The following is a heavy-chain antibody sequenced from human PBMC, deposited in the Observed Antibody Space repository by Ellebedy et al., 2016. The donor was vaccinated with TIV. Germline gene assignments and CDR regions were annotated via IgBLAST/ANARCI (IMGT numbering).Heavy chain of an antibody. Sequence: AASVKVSCKASGGTLSSYVISWVRQPPGQGLEWMGGIIPIFGAANHAQKFQGRVSITADDSTSTAYMELSGLRSEDTAVYFCARAESGGYAWDYWGQGTLVTVSS. J-gene: IGHJ4*02. D-gene: IGHD5-12*01. CDR1: GGTLSSYV. CDR3: ARAESGGYAWDY. V-gene: IGHV1-69*13. CDR2: IIPIFGAA.